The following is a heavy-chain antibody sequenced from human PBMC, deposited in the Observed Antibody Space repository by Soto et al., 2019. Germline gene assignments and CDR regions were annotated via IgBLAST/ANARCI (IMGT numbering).Heavy chain of an antibody. CDR1: GFTFSSYG. CDR2: ISYDGSNK. Sequence: PGGSLRLSCAASGFTFSSYGMHWVRQAPGKGLEWVAVISYDGSNKYYADSVKGRFTISRDNSKNTLYLQMNSLRAEDTAVYYCAKVHDYDFWSGNYYYGMDVWGQGTTVTVSS. CDR3: AKVHDYDFWSGNYYYGMDV. V-gene: IGHV3-30*18. J-gene: IGHJ6*02. D-gene: IGHD3-3*01.